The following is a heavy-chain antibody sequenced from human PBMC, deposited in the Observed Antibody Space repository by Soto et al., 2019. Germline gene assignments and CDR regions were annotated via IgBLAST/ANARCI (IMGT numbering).Heavy chain of an antibody. Sequence: GGSLRLSCAASGFTFSSYSMNWVRQAPGKGLEWVSYISSSSSTIYYADSVKGRFTISRDNAKNSLYLQMKNLRAEDTAVYYCARHPERIAEIGWFDPWGQGTLVTVSS. CDR3: ARHPERIAEIGWFDP. CDR2: ISSSSSTI. V-gene: IGHV3-48*01. CDR1: GFTFSSYS. D-gene: IGHD6-13*01. J-gene: IGHJ5*02.